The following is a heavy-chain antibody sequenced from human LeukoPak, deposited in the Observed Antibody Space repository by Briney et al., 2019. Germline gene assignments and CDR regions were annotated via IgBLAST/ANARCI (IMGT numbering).Heavy chain of an antibody. V-gene: IGHV3-7*01. CDR3: ARIEYSSSREFDY. CDR2: IKQDGSEK. Sequence: GGSLRLSCAASGFTFSSYWMSWVRQAPGKGLEWVANIKQDGSEKYYVDSVKGRFTISRDNAKNSLYLQMNSLRAEDTAVYYCARIEYSSSREFDYWGQGTLVTVSS. D-gene: IGHD6-6*01. J-gene: IGHJ4*02. CDR1: GFTFSSYW.